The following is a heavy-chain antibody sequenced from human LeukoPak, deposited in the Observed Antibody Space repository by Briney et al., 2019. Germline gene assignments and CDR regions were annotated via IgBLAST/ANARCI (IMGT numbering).Heavy chain of an antibody. J-gene: IGHJ6*03. Sequence: SETLSLTCTVSGASMRSYYWSWIRQPAGKGLEWIGRIYLSGSSYNPSLNSRVTMSLDTSKNQFSLKLSSVTAAGTAVYYCARETSQKGAHYMDVWGKGTTVTISS. V-gene: IGHV4-4*07. CDR1: GASMRSYY. D-gene: IGHD3-16*01. CDR2: IYLSGS. CDR3: ARETSQKGAHYMDV.